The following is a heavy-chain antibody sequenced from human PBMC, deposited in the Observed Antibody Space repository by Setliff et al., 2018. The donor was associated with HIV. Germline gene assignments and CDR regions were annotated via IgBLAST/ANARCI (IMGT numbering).Heavy chain of an antibody. CDR2: IWYDGSNQ. J-gene: IGHJ4*02. V-gene: IGHV3-33*01. Sequence: PGESLKISCAASGFTFSNYGMHWVRQVPGKGLEWVAVIWYDGSNQNYADSVKGRLTISRDNSNNTMYLQMNSLTPEDTAVYYCARYSSSWHTFDYWGQGTLVTVSS. D-gene: IGHD6-13*01. CDR3: ARYSSSWHTFDY. CDR1: GFTFSNYG.